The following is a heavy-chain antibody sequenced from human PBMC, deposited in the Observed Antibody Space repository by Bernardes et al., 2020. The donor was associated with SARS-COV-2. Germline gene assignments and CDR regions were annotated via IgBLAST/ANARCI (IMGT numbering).Heavy chain of an antibody. D-gene: IGHD6-13*01. J-gene: IGHJ4*02. CDR3: ARVLGNWHQLVGIDY. V-gene: IGHV4-59*01. CDR2: VYYSGST. Sequence: SETLSLTCTVSGASITSYYWIWMRQPPGKGLEWIGYVYYSGSTNFNPSLKSRVTISVDTPNNQFSLKLTSVTAADTAVYYCARVLGNWHQLVGIDYWGQGALVTVSS. CDR1: GASITSYY.